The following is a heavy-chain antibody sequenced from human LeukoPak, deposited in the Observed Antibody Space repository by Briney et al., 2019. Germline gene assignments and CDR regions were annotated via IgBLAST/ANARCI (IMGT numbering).Heavy chain of an antibody. J-gene: IGHJ4*02. CDR3: ASDSSAWGLFDH. Sequence: PGGSLRLSCPASGLTFHDYYMSWIRPAPGEGREWISYVSSASRTIYYTDSVKGRFTISRDDAKNSLYLRMDSLRVDDRAVYYCASDSSAWGLFDHWGQGVLVTVSS. CDR1: GLTFHDYY. D-gene: IGHD3-22*01. V-gene: IGHV3-11*01. CDR2: VSSASRTI.